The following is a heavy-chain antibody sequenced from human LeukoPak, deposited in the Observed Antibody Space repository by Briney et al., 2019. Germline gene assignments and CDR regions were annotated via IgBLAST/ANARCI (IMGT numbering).Heavy chain of an antibody. CDR1: GGTFSNYA. D-gene: IGHD3-22*01. Sequence: SVKVSCKASGGTFSNYAISWVRQAPGQGLEWMGGIIPIFGTANYAQKFQGRVTITADESTSTAYMELSSLRSEDSAVYYCARAPNYYDSSGYYPYYFDYWGQGTLVTVSS. V-gene: IGHV1-69*13. CDR3: ARAPNYYDSSGYYPYYFDY. J-gene: IGHJ4*02. CDR2: IIPIFGTA.